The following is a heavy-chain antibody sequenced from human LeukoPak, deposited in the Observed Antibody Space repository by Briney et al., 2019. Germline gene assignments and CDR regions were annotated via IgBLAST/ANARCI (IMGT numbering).Heavy chain of an antibody. CDR3: TTDGTGSPTFDY. Sequence: PGGSLRLSCAGSGFTFAKAWMTWVRQAPGKGLEWVGRIKDRADGGTIDYAAPVKGRFTISRDDSKNTVFLQMNSLKNEDTAVYYCTTDGTGSPTFDYWGQGTLVTVSS. D-gene: IGHD2-15*01. V-gene: IGHV3-15*01. CDR2: IKDRADGGTI. CDR1: GFTFAKAW. J-gene: IGHJ4*02.